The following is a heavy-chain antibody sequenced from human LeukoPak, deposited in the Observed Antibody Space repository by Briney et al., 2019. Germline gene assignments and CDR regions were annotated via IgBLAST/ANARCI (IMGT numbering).Heavy chain of an antibody. CDR3: AKYHSGMEHCDPDF. Sequence: GESLRLSCEASGLSLSSESMKWVRQAPGWVLGWDSGISCSGATTYYADSLKDRFTLSRDNSKNTMYVQMNNLRAEDTAVDYCAKYHSGMEHCDPDFWGRGTLVTVSS. J-gene: IGHJ2*01. CDR2: ISCSGATT. CDR1: GLSLSSES. V-gene: IGHV3-23*01. D-gene: IGHD1-26*01.